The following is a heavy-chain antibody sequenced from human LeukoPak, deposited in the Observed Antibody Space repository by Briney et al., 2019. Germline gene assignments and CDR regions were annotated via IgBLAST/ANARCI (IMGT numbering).Heavy chain of an antibody. CDR1: GSSISSYY. D-gene: IGHD6-13*01. V-gene: IGHV4-59*01. J-gene: IGHJ4*02. Sequence: SETLSLTCTVSGSSISSYYWSWIRQPPGKGLEWIGYIYYSGSTNYNPSLKSRVTISVDTSKNQFSLKLSSVTAADTAVYYCARDRSIAAASYFDYWGQGTLVTVSS. CDR3: ARDRSIAAASYFDY. CDR2: IYYSGST.